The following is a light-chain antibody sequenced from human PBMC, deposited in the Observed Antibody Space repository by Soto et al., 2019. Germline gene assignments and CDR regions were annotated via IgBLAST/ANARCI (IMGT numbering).Light chain of an antibody. J-gene: IGKJ1*01. CDR2: DAS. CDR1: QSISSW. V-gene: IGKV1-5*01. Sequence: DIQMTQSPSTLSASVGDRVTITCRASQSISSWLAWYQQKPGKAPKLLIYDASSLESGVPSRFSGSGSGTEFTLTISSLQPDDVATYYCQKYNSYLWTFGQGTKVELK. CDR3: QKYNSYLWT.